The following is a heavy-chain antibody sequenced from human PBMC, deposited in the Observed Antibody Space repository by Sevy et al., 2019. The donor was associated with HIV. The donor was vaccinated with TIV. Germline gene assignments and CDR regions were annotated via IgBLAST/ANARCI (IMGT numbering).Heavy chain of an antibody. Sequence: GESLKSSCAASGFAFYDYSMSWIRQAPGKGLEWVATLSFCCGKINYADSVKGRFTISRDNSKNSFYLQMDNLRVEDTALYYCAREGCTRPHDYWGQGTRVTVSS. CDR3: AREGCTRPHDY. V-gene: IGHV3-23*01. J-gene: IGHJ4*02. CDR1: GFAFYDYS. CDR2: LSFCCGKI. D-gene: IGHD2-8*01.